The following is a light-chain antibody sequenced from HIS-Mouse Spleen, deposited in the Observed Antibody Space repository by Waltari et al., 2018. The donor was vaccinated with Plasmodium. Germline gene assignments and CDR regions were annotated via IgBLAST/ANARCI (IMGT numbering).Light chain of an antibody. CDR1: PGISSY. V-gene: IGKV1-8*01. CDR3: QQYYSYPFT. J-gene: IGKJ3*01. Sequence: AIRMTKSQSPFSASTGDRVTITCRASPGISSYLAWYQQKPGKAPKLLIYAASTLQSGVPSRFSGSGSGTDFTLTISCLQSEDFATYYCQQYYSYPFTFGPGTKVDIK. CDR2: AAS.